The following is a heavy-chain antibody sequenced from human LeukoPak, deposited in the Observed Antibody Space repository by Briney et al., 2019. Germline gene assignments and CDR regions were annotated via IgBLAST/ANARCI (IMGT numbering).Heavy chain of an antibody. V-gene: IGHV3-23*01. J-gene: IGHJ4*02. Sequence: GSLRLSCAASGFTFSSYAMRWVRQAPGKGLEWVSAISGSGGSTYYADSVKGRFTISRDNSKNTLYLQMNSLRAEDTAVYYCAKDWDYDSSGPDYWGQGTLVTVSS. CDR3: AKDWDYDSSGPDY. D-gene: IGHD3-22*01. CDR2: ISGSGGST. CDR1: GFTFSSYA.